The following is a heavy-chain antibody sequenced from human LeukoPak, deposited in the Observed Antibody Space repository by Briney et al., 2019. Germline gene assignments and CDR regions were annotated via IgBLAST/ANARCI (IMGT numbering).Heavy chain of an antibody. CDR3: TRDNPIAVAPTGWFDP. J-gene: IGHJ5*02. V-gene: IGHV3-49*03. CDR1: GFTFGDYA. D-gene: IGHD6-19*01. CDR2: IRSKAYGGTT. Sequence: GGSLRLSCTASGFTFGDYAMSWFRQAPGKGLEWVGFIRSKAYGGTTEYAASVKGRFTILRDDSKSIAYLQMNSLKTEDTAVYYCTRDNPIAVAPTGWFDPWGQGTLVTVSS.